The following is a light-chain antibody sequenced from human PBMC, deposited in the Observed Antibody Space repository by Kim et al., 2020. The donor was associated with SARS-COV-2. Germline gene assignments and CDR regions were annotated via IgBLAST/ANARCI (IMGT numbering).Light chain of an antibody. CDR2: EDN. CDR3: QCYDDSNGWV. V-gene: IGLV6-57*02. Sequence: KTVTISCTDCSGNSASNYVERYPQCAASAATTVIYEDNESPSGVPDRFSGSIVSPSHSAFLTISGLKTEDEADYYCQCYDDSNGWVFGGGTQLTVL. CDR1: SGNSASNY. J-gene: IGLJ3*02.